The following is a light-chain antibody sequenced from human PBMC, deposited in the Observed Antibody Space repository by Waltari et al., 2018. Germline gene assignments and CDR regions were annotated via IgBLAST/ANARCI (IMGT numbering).Light chain of an antibody. CDR1: QSVSSIY. Sequence: DIVLTQSPGTLSLSPGDRATLSCRASQSVSSIYLAWYQQKPGQAPRLLIYGASSRATGIPDRFSGSGSGTDFTLTISRLEPEDFAVYYCQQFGTSPPHITFGPGTKVDIK. V-gene: IGKV3-20*01. J-gene: IGKJ3*01. CDR3: QQFGTSPPHIT. CDR2: GAS.